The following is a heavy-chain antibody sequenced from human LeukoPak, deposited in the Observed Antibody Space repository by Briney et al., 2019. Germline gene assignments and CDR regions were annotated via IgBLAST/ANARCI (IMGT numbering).Heavy chain of an antibody. CDR3: ARDRSGYSSGWYPFDY. V-gene: IGHV3-23*01. CDR1: GFTFGSYS. D-gene: IGHD6-19*01. Sequence: HPGGSLRLSCAASGFTFGSYSMNWVRQAPGKGLEWVSAISGSGGSTYYADSVKGRFTISRDNSKNTLYLQMNSLRAEDTAVYYCARDRSGYSSGWYPFDYWGQGTLVTVSS. CDR2: ISGSGGST. J-gene: IGHJ4*02.